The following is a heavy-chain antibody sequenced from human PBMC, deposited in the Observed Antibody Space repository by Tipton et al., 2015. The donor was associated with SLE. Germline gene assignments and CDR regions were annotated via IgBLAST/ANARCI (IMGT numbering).Heavy chain of an antibody. CDR2: IRWKSGSK. Sequence: RSLRLSCAASGFTFVDYAMHWVRHARGKGLEWVSGIRWKSGSKGYADSVKGRVSIASDNAKNSLYLQMNSLRAEDTALYYCAKDSGSSWDGWFGPWGQGTLVTVSS. D-gene: IGHD2-15*01. CDR3: AKDSGSSWDGWFGP. V-gene: IGHV3-9*01. J-gene: IGHJ5*02. CDR1: GFTFVDYA.